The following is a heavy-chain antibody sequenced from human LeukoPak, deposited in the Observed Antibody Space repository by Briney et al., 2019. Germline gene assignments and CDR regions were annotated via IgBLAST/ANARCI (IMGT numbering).Heavy chain of an antibody. CDR3: AKDCSTTSCHKT. V-gene: IGHV3-30-3*01. CDR2: ISYDGSNK. Sequence: PGGSLRVCCAASGFTFSSYAMHWVRQAPGKGLEGVAVISYDGSNKYYADSVKGRFTMSRENSKNTLYLQMNSLRAEDTAVYYCAKDCSTTSCHKTWGQGTLVTVSS. J-gene: IGHJ5*02. D-gene: IGHD2-2*02. CDR1: GFTFSSYA.